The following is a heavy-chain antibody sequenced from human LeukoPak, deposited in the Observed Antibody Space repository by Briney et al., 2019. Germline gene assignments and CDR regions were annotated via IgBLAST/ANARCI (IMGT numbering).Heavy chain of an antibody. J-gene: IGHJ4*02. CDR1: GGSISSYY. D-gene: IGHD3-10*01. V-gene: IGHV4-59*08. CDR2: IYYSGST. Sequence: SETLSLTCTVSGGSISSYYWSWIRQPPGKGLEWIGYIYYSGSTNYNPSLKSRVTISVDTSKNQFSLKLSSVTAAGTAVYYCARAPGRTFFDYWGQGNLVTVSS. CDR3: ARAPGRTFFDY.